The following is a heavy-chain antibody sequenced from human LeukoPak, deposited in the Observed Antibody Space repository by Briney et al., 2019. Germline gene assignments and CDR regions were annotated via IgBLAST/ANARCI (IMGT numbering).Heavy chain of an antibody. CDR1: GFTFSNHG. D-gene: IGHD7-27*01. CDR2: VSPPGGGT. Sequence: PGGTLRLSCAASGFTFSNHGMNWVRQAPGKGLEWLSGVSPPGGGTYYADSVKGRFTISRDDSKNTLSLQMNSLRVEDTAVYYCARDLAWGAFDYWGQGTVVTVSS. V-gene: IGHV3-23*01. CDR3: ARDLAWGAFDY. J-gene: IGHJ4*02.